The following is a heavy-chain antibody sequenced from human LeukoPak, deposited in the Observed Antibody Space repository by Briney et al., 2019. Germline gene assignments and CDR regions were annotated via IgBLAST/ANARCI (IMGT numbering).Heavy chain of an antibody. CDR2: ISAYNGNT. V-gene: IGHV1-18*01. J-gene: IGHJ6*03. CDR1: GYTFTSNG. Sequence: ASVTLSCKASGYTFTSNGISCVRQAPGQPLEWMGWISAYNGNTNYAQKLQGRVTMTTDTSTSTAYMELRSLRSDDTAVYYCARAPYSSSWYYYYYYMDVWGKGTTVTVSS. CDR3: ARAPYSSSWYYYYYYMDV. D-gene: IGHD6-13*01.